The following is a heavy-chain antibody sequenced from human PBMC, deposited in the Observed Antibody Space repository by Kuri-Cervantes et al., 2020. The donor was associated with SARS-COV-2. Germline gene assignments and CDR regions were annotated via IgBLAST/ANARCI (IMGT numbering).Heavy chain of an antibody. D-gene: IGHD2-15*01. Sequence: SVKVSCKASGYTFTSYAMNGVRQAPGQGLEWMGWIIPILGIANYAQKFQGRVTITADKSTSTAYMELSSLRSEDTAVYYCARVAGSYYYYYGMDVWGQGTTVTVSS. CDR2: IIPILGIA. V-gene: IGHV1-69*10. CDR3: ARVAGSYYYYYGMDV. CDR1: GYTFTSYA. J-gene: IGHJ6*02.